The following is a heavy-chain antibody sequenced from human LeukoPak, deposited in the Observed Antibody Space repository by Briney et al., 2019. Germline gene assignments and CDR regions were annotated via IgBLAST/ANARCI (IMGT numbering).Heavy chain of an antibody. CDR2: MKYDGSEK. V-gene: IGHV3-7*01. J-gene: IGHJ4*02. CDR3: ARDIEAAGLFLDY. Sequence: PGGSLRLSCAASAFTFSSYWMSWVRQAPGKGLEWVANMKYDGSEKYYVDSVKGRFTIPRDNAKNSLYLQMNSLRAEDTAVYYCARDIEAAGLFLDYWGQGTLVTVSS. D-gene: IGHD6-13*01. CDR1: AFTFSSYW.